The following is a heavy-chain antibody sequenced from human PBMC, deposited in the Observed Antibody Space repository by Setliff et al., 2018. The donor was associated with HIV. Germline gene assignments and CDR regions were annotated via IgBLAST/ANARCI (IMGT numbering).Heavy chain of an antibody. CDR2: IYASGVT. CDR1: GDSINSGTYY. D-gene: IGHD1-7*01. CDR3: ARHRGMPGTTWYNHYMDV. Sequence: SETLSLTCTVSGDSINSGTYYWTWIRQPAGKGLEWLGHIYASGVTKHNPSLKSRVTILLDTSKNQFSLRLSSVTAADTAVYYCARHRGMPGTTWYNHYMDVWGTGATVTVSS. J-gene: IGHJ6*03. V-gene: IGHV4-61*10.